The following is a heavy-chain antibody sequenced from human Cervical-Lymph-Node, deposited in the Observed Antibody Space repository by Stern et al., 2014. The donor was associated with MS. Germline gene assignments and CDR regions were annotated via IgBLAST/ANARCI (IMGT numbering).Heavy chain of an antibody. V-gene: IGHV3-30-3*01. J-gene: IGHJ6*02. CDR2: ISYDGRNQ. Sequence: VHLVESGGGVVQPGRSLRLSCAASGFTFSSHTLNWVRQAPGKGLEWVAVISYDGRNQYYADSVRGRFTISRDNSKNTLYLQMNILKSEDTAVYYCAREMRRFLEWPYYFFGMDVWGQGTTVTVSS. CDR3: AREMRRFLEWPYYFFGMDV. CDR1: GFTFSSHT. D-gene: IGHD3-3*01.